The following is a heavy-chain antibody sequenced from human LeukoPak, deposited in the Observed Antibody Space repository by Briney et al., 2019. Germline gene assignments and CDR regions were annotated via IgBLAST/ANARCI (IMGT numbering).Heavy chain of an antibody. D-gene: IGHD6-13*01. CDR3: ARDGLAAATSYYYYGMDV. Sequence: GGSLRLSCAASGFTFSSYSMNWVRQAPGKGLEWVSSISSSSSYIYYADSVKGRFTISRDNSKNTLYLQMNSLRAEDTAVYYCARDGLAAATSYYYYGMDVWGQGTTVTVSS. CDR1: GFTFSSYS. J-gene: IGHJ6*02. CDR2: ISSSSSYI. V-gene: IGHV3-21*01.